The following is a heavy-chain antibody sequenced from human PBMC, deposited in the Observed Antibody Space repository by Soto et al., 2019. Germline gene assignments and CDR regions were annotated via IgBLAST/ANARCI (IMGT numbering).Heavy chain of an antibody. D-gene: IGHD3-3*01. Sequence: LRLSCAASGFTFSSRAMSWVRQAPGKGLDWVSIIIASGDNTYYADSVKGRFTISRDNSKNTLYLQVNSLRAEDTAVYYCAKLTYSDLWSGSHDSWGQGTLVTVSS. V-gene: IGHV3-23*01. J-gene: IGHJ4*02. CDR3: AKLTYSDLWSGSHDS. CDR1: GFTFSSRA. CDR2: IIASGDNT.